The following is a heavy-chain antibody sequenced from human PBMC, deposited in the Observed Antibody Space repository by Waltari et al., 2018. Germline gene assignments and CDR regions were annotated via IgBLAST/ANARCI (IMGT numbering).Heavy chain of an antibody. J-gene: IGHJ6*02. CDR2: INQSGST. CDR3: ARSYYDFWSGYYYYYYGMDV. CDR1: GGSFSGYY. V-gene: IGHV4-34*01. Sequence: QVQLQQWGAGLLKPSETLSLTCAVYGGSFSGYYWSWIRQPPGKGREWIGEINQSGSTNYNPSLKSRVTISVDTSKNQFSLKLSSVTAADTAVYYCARSYYDFWSGYYYYYYGMDVWGQGTTVTVSS. D-gene: IGHD3-3*01.